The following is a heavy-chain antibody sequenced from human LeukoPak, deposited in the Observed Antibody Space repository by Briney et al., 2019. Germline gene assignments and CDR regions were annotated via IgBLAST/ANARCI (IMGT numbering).Heavy chain of an antibody. J-gene: IGHJ4*02. CDR3: ARISRSLTVWFGGEDGYNYFDY. Sequence: ASETLSLTCTVSGGSISSSSYYWGWIRQPPGKGLEWIGSIYYSGSTYYNPSLKSRVTISVDTSKNQFSLKLSSVTAADTAVYYCARISRSLTVWFGGEDGYNYFDYWGQGTLVTVSS. CDR1: GGSISSSSYY. V-gene: IGHV4-39*01. D-gene: IGHD3-10*01. CDR2: IYYSGST.